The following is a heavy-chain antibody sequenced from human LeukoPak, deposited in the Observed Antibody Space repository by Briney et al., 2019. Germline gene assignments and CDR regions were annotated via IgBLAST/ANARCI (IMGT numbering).Heavy chain of an antibody. CDR3: ARGHGVVLGYFDC. D-gene: IGHD2-15*01. Sequence: SETLSPTCAVSGDSINSNNWWSWVRQPPGKGLEWIGEIYHSGSTNYNPSLKSRVTLSVDKSSNQFSLNLRSVTAADTAVYYCARGHGVVLGYFDCWGQGSLVTVSS. CDR2: IYHSGST. J-gene: IGHJ4*02. CDR1: GDSINSNNW. V-gene: IGHV4-4*02.